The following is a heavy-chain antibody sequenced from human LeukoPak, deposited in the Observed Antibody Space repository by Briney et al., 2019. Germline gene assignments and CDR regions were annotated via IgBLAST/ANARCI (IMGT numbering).Heavy chain of an antibody. D-gene: IGHD3-10*01. J-gene: IGHJ4*02. CDR1: GGTFATYS. Sequence: ASVKVSCKASGGTFATYSYSWVRQAPGQGLEWMGRIIPVLDKTNYAQKFQGRVTITAGKTTNTAYMDLGSLRSEDTAVYYCARAGQISTGAYFDYWGQGTLVTVSS. CDR2: IIPVLDKT. V-gene: IGHV1-69*08. CDR3: ARAGQISTGAYFDY.